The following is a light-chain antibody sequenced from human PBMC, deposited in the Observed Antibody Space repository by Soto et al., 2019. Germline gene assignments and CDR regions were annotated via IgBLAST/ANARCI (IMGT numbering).Light chain of an antibody. J-gene: IGLJ1*01. CDR3: NSYTSSSTYV. CDR1: SSDVGGFNY. CDR2: DVT. Sequence: QSDLTQAASLSGSPGQSITISCTGTSSDVGGFNYVSWYQQHPGKAPKLMIYDVTNRPSGVSYRFSGSKSGNTASLTISGLQAEDEADYYCNSYTSSSTYVFGTGTKVTVL. V-gene: IGLV2-14*03.